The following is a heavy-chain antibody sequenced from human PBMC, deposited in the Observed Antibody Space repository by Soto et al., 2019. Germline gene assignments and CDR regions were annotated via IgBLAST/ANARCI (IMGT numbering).Heavy chain of an antibody. D-gene: IGHD3-3*01. CDR2: ISSSSSTI. CDR3: ARDPRTNYDFWSGYFRATGMDV. Sequence: EVQLVKSGGGLVQPGGSLRLSCAASGFTFSSYSMNWVRLAPAKGLEWGSYISSSSSTIYYADSVKGRFTISRDNDKNSRYLQMNSLRDEDTAVYYCARDPRTNYDFWSGYFRATGMDVWGQGTTVTVSS. CDR1: GFTFSSYS. V-gene: IGHV3-48*02. J-gene: IGHJ6*02.